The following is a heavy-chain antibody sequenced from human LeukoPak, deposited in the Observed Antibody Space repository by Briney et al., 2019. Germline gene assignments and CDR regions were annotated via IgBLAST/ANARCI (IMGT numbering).Heavy chain of an antibody. D-gene: IGHD4-11*01. Sequence: ASVKVSRKASGGTFSSYAISWVRQAPGQGLEWMGGIIPIFGTANYAQKFQGRVTITTDESTSTAYMELSSLRSEDTAVYYCARVYSNVYYYYMDVWGKGTTVTVSS. CDR1: GGTFSSYA. CDR3: ARVYSNVYYYYMDV. V-gene: IGHV1-69*05. J-gene: IGHJ6*03. CDR2: IIPIFGTA.